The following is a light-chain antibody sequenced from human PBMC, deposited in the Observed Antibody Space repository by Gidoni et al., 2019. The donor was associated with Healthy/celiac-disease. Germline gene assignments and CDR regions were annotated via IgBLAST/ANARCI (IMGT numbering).Light chain of an antibody. V-gene: IGLV3-1*01. J-gene: IGLJ2*01. CDR3: QAWDSSTVV. CDR2: QDS. Sequence: YEMTQPPSASVPPGQTASITCAGDKLGDKYACWYQQKPGQSPVLVNYQDSKRASGIPERFSGSNSGNTATLTISGTQAMDEADYYCQAWDSSTVVFGGGTKLTVL. CDR1: KLGDKY.